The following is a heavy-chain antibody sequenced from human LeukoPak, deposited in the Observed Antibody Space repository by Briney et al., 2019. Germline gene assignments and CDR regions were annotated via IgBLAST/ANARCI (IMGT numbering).Heavy chain of an antibody. V-gene: IGHV4-34*01. CDR2: INHSGST. CDR3: ARRVRGLGELSSYFDY. D-gene: IGHD3-16*02. Sequence: SETLSLTCAVYGGSFSGYYWSWIRQPPGKGLEWIGEINHSGSTNYNPSLKSRVTISVDTSKNQFSLKLSSVTAADTAVYYCARRVRGLGELSSYFDYWGQGTLVTVSS. CDR1: GGSFSGYY. J-gene: IGHJ4*02.